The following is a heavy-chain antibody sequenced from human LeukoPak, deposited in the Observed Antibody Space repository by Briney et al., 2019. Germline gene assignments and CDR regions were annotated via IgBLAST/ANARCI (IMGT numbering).Heavy chain of an antibody. D-gene: IGHD1-7*01. V-gene: IGHV3-30*02. Sequence: GGSLRVSCEAPGFTFSNAWMSWVRQAPGKGRRWVAFIRYDAITQYYADSVKGRFTISRDDSKNTLYLQMNSLRAEDTAVYYCAKDERNWNYNLASQTYDWGQGTLVTVSS. J-gene: IGHJ4*02. CDR2: IRYDAITQ. CDR1: GFTFSNAW. CDR3: AKDERNWNYNLASQTYD.